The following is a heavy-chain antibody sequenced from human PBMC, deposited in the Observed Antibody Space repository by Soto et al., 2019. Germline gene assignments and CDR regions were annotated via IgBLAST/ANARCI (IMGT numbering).Heavy chain of an antibody. D-gene: IGHD5-18*01. CDR3: AHEGYGSDNWFDA. V-gene: IGHV2-5*01. J-gene: IGHJ5*02. CDR2: IYWNDEK. Sequence: QITLEESGPTLVKPTQTLTLTCTFSGFSLSSRGVGVAWIRQPPGKALEWLALIYWNDEKRYSPSLKSRLTITKDTFKNQVVFTITNVAPVDTPTYFCAHEGYGSDNWFDAWGQGTLVTVSS. CDR1: GFSLSSRGVG.